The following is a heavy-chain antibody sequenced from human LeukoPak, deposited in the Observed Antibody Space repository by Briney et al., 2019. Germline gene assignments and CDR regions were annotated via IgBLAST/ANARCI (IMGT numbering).Heavy chain of an antibody. CDR1: GGTFSSYA. D-gene: IGHD6-13*01. J-gene: IGHJ4*02. Sequence: SVKVSCKASGGTFSSYAISWVRQAPGQGLERMGRIIPILGIANYAQKFQGRVTITADKSTSTAYMELSSLRSEDTAVYYCARGGAAAAGRDLDYWGQGTLVTVSS. CDR2: IIPILGIA. V-gene: IGHV1-69*04. CDR3: ARGGAAAAGRDLDY.